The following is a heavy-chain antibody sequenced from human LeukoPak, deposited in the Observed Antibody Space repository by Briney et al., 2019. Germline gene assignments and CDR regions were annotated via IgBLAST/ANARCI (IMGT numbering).Heavy chain of an antibody. V-gene: IGHV4-39*07. CDR3: ARAALRTPLTYFDY. D-gene: IGHD5-12*01. CDR1: GGSISSSSYY. Sequence: SSETLSLTCTVSGGSISSSSYYWGWIRQPPGKGLEWIGSIYYSGSTYYNPSLKSRVTISVVTSKNQFSLKVSSVTAADTAVYYCARAALRTPLTYFDYWGQGTLVTVSS. CDR2: IYYSGST. J-gene: IGHJ4*02.